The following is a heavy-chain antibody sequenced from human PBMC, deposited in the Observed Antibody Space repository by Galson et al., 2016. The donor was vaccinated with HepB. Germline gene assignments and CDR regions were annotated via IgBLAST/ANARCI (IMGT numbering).Heavy chain of an antibody. CDR2: IYPGDSDI. V-gene: IGHV5-51*01. D-gene: IGHD2-2*01. J-gene: IGHJ4*02. Sequence: QSGAEVKKPGESLKISCKGSGYSFTSHWIGWVRQMPGKGLEWMATIYPGDSDIKYSPSFQGPVTISADRSISTAYLQWSSLTASDTAMYYCARVGYCSSTSCNYFDYWGQGTLVTASS. CDR3: ARVGYCSSTSCNYFDY. CDR1: GYSFTSHW.